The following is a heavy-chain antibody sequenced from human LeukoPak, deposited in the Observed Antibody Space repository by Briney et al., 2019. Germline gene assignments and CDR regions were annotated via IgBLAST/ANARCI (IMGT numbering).Heavy chain of an antibody. V-gene: IGHV3-66*02. CDR3: ARAPPYSSSSFWFDP. D-gene: IGHD6-6*01. Sequence: GGSLRLSCAASGFTFDSYSMTWVRQAPGKGLEWVSVIYSGGSTYYADSVKGRFTISRDNSKNTLYLQMNSLRAEDTAVYYCARAPPYSSSSFWFDPWGQGTLVTVSS. J-gene: IGHJ5*02. CDR2: IYSGGST. CDR1: GFTFDSYS.